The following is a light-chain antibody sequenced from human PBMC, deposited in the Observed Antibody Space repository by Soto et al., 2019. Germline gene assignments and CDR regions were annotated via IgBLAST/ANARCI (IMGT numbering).Light chain of an antibody. CDR1: QDVGRY. V-gene: IGKV1-8*01. CDR2: GAS. J-gene: IGKJ1*01. Sequence: AIRMTQSPSSLYASAGDRVAIACRASQDVGRYLAWYQQKPGQAPKLLIYGASTLQGGVPSRFSGGGSGTYVTLTNSCLKTEDCATDYSQHYKNYPWTFGQGTKVEI. CDR3: QHYKNYPWT.